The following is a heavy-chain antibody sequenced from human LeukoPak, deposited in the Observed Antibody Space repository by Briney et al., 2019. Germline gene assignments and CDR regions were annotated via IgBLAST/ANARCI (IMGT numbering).Heavy chain of an antibody. CDR2: IIPILGIA. CDR3: ARDGLLRFLEWLPASYGMDV. V-gene: IGHV1-69*04. CDR1: GGTFSSYA. J-gene: IGHJ6*02. Sequence: SVKVSCKASGGTFSSYAISWVRQAPGQGLEWMGRIIPILGIANYAQKFQGRVTITADKSTSTAYMELRSLRSDDTAVYYCARDGLLRFLEWLPASYGMDVWGQGTTVTVSS. D-gene: IGHD3-3*01.